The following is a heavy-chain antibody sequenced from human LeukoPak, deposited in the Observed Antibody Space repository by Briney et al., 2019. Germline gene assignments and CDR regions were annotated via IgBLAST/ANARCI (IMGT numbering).Heavy chain of an antibody. V-gene: IGHV3-21*06. J-gene: IGHJ6*03. CDR3: ARETPYSGYDYDNMDV. CDR2: ISRSSSYI. CDR1: GFTFSSYW. Sequence: GGSLRLSCAASGFTFSSYWMSWVRQAPGKGLEWVSSISRSSSYIFYAESVKGRFAISRDNAKNTLSLQMNSLRPEDTAVYFCARETPYSGYDYDNMDVWGKGTTVTVSS. D-gene: IGHD1-26*01.